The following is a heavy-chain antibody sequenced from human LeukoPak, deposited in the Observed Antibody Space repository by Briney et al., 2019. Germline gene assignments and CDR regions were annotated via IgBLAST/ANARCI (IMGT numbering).Heavy chain of an antibody. D-gene: IGHD5-18*01. Sequence: GRSLRLSCAASGFTFDDYAMHWVRQAPGKGLEWVSGISWNSGSIGYADSVKGRFTISRDNAKNSLYLQMNSLRPEDMALYYCARGAGYSYALYYFDYWGQGTLVTVSS. CDR2: ISWNSGSI. CDR1: GFTFDDYA. CDR3: ARGAGYSYALYYFDY. V-gene: IGHV3-9*03. J-gene: IGHJ4*02.